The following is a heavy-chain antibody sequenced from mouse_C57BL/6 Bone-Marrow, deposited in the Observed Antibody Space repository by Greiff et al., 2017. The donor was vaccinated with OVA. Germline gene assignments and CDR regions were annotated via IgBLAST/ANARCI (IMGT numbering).Heavy chain of an antibody. CDR3: ARGYWYFDV. Sequence: QVQLQQSGAELVRPGASVKMSCKASGYTFTSYNMHWVKQTPSQGLEWIGAIYPGNGDTSYNQKFKGKATLTVVKSSSTAYMQLSSLTSEDSAVYFCARGYWYFDVWGTGTTVTVSS. CDR1: GYTFTSYN. J-gene: IGHJ1*03. V-gene: IGHV1-12*01. CDR2: IYPGNGDT.